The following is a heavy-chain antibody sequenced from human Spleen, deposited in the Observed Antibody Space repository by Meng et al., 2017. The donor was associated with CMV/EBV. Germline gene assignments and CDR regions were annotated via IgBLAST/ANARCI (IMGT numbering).Heavy chain of an antibody. CDR3: ARPRSRGSYLGYGMDV. D-gene: IGHD1-26*01. V-gene: IGHV3-30*04. Sequence: GESLKISCAASGFTFSSYAMHWVRQAPGKGLEWVALISFDGNNKYYADSVKGRFTISRDNSKNTLYLQMNSLRGEDTAVYYCARPRSRGSYLGYGMDVWGQGTTVTVSS. CDR2: ISFDGNNK. J-gene: IGHJ6*02. CDR1: GFTFSSYA.